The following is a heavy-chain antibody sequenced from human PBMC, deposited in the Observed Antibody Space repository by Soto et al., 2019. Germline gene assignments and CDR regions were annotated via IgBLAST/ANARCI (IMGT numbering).Heavy chain of an antibody. CDR1: GFSFSSYA. CDR2: ISGGGDRT. V-gene: IGHV3-23*01. D-gene: IGHD6-13*01. CDR3: AKASRGPLSSRSSDANHFDS. Sequence: EAQLLESGGSLVQPGGSLRLSCAASGFSFSSYAMNWVRQAPGKGLEWVSIISGGGDRTYYADSVKGRFTISRDNSKNTLYLQMNSLRAEDTAVYYCAKASRGPLSSRSSDANHFDSWGQGTLVTVSS. J-gene: IGHJ4*02.